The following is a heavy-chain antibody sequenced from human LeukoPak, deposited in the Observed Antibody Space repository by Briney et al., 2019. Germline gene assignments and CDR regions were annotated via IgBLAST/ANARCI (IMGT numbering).Heavy chain of an antibody. J-gene: IGHJ4*02. D-gene: IGHD3-16*02. CDR2: IYYSGST. V-gene: IGHV4-4*02. Sequence: SGTLSLTCAVGGGSISSTNWWSWVRQPPGKGLEWIGYIYYSGSTNYNPSLKSRVTISVDTSKNQFSLKLSSVTAADTAVYYCARGSTFSRSFGGVIVTRPFDYWGQGTLVTVSS. CDR3: ARGSTFSRSFGGVIVTRPFDY. CDR1: GGSISSTNW.